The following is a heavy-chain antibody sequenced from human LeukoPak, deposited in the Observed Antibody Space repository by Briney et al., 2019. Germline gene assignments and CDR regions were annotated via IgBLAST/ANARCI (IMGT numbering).Heavy chain of an antibody. CDR1: GYSISSSNW. CDR2: IYYSGST. J-gene: IGHJ4*02. D-gene: IGHD5-12*01. Sequence: SDTLSLTCAVSGYSISSSNWWGWIRQPPGKGLEWIGYIYYSGSTYYNPSLKSRVTISVDKSKNQFSLKLSSVTAADTAVYYCARVGVGYSGYDPFDYWGQGTLVTVSS. CDR3: ARVGVGYSGYDPFDY. V-gene: IGHV4-28*03.